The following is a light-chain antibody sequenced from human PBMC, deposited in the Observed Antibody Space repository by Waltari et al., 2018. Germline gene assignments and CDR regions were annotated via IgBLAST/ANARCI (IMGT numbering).Light chain of an antibody. CDR2: WAA. Sequence: DNVMTQSPDSLAVSLGERATINCKSSQNVLYSSNNKNYLAWYQKKPGQPPKLLIYWAATRESGVPDRFSGSGSGTDFTLTISSLQAEDVAVYYCQQYYGTPPTFGQGTKVEIK. CDR1: QNVLYSSNNKNY. V-gene: IGKV4-1*01. CDR3: QQYYGTPPT. J-gene: IGKJ1*01.